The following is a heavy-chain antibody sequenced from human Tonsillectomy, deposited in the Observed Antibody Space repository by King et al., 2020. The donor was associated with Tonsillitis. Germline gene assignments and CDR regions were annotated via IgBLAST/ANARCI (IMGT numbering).Heavy chain of an antibody. CDR1: GGSITNYY. J-gene: IGHJ4*02. CDR3: ARHGYDSAIYYSYFFDY. D-gene: IGHD3-22*01. Sequence: QLQESGPGLVKPSETLSLTCTVSGGSITNYYWRWIRQPPGKGLEWIGYIYYSGSTNYNPSLKSRVTISVDASKNQFSLKLSSVTAADTAVYYCARHGYDSAIYYSYFFDYWGQGTLVTVSS. CDR2: IYYSGST. V-gene: IGHV4-59*08.